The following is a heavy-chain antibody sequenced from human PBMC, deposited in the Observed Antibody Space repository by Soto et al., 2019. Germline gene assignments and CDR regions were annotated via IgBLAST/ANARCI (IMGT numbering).Heavy chain of an antibody. D-gene: IGHD4-17*01. V-gene: IGHV3-33*01. CDR3: ARDDDYEANAIDL. Sequence: QVQLVESGGGVVQPGRSLRLSCVASGFTFSRYGMHWVRQAPGKGLEWVAVIWNDGSKQVYDDSVKGRFTISRDNSKNTLYLEMDSLRDEDTSVYYCARDDDYEANAIDLWGQGTLFTVSS. J-gene: IGHJ5*02. CDR1: GFTFSRYG. CDR2: IWNDGSKQ.